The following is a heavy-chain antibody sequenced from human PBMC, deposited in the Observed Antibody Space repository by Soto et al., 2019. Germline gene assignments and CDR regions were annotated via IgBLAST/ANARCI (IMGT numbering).Heavy chain of an antibody. Sequence: GGSLRLSCVASGFTFDDYAMHWVRQAPGKGLEWVSGISWNSGSIGYADSVKGRFTISRDNAKNSLYLQMNSLRAEDTALYYCAKGRSGYDWGTFDYWGQGTLVTVSS. CDR3: AKGRSGYDWGTFDY. V-gene: IGHV3-9*01. CDR2: ISWNSGSI. D-gene: IGHD5-12*01. J-gene: IGHJ4*02. CDR1: GFTFDDYA.